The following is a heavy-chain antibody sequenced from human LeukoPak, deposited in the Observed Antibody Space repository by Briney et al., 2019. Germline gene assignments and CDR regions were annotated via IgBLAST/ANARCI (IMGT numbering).Heavy chain of an antibody. D-gene: IGHD5-12*01. CDR3: ARLPVWWLRGSMREEDFDY. CDR1: GGSISSSSYY. V-gene: IGHV4-39*01. Sequence: SETLSLTCTVSGGSISSSSYYWGWIRQPPGKGLEWIGSIYYSGSTYYNPPLKSRVTISVDTSKNQFSLKLRSVTAADTAVYYCARLPVWWLRGSMREEDFDYWGQGTLVTVSS. CDR2: IYYSGST. J-gene: IGHJ4*02.